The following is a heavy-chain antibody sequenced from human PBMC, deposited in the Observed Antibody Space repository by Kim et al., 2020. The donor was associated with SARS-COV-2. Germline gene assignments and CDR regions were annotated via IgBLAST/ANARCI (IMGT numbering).Heavy chain of an antibody. J-gene: IGHJ5*02. CDR3: ERDWQLGNWFDP. V-gene: IGHV4-59*01. CDR1: GGSISSYY. D-gene: IGHD6-13*01. Sequence: SETLSLTCTVSGGSISSYYWSWIRQPPGKGLEWIGYIYYSGSTNYNPSLKSRVTISVDTSKNQFSLKLSSVTAADTAVYYCERDWQLGNWFDPWGQGTLVTVSS. CDR2: IYYSGST.